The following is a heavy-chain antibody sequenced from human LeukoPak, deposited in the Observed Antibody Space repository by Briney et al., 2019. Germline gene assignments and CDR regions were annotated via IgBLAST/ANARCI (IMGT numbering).Heavy chain of an antibody. Sequence: GGSLRLSCEASGFSFSSYWLTWVRQAPGKGLEWAANIKTDGSEENYVDSVKGRFTIFRNNAKNSLYLQMNSLRAEDTALYYCAKARKRYCSGSTCYYFDYWGQGTLVTVSS. D-gene: IGHD2-15*01. CDR3: AKARKRYCSGSTCYYFDY. V-gene: IGHV3-7*03. CDR1: GFSFSSYW. CDR2: IKTDGSEE. J-gene: IGHJ4*02.